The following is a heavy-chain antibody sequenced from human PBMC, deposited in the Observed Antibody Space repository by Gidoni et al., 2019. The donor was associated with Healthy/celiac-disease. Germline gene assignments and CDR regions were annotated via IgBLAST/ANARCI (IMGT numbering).Heavy chain of an antibody. V-gene: IGHV1-3*01. D-gene: IGHD5-18*01. Sequence: QVQLVQSGAEVKKPGASVKVSCKASGYTFTSYAMHWVRQAPGQRLEWMGWINAGNGNTKYSQKFQGRVTITRDTSASTAYMELSSLRSEDTAVYYCARALRGYSYGPTPDYWGQGTLVTVSS. CDR3: ARALRGYSYGPTPDY. CDR1: GYTFTSYA. CDR2: INAGNGNT. J-gene: IGHJ4*02.